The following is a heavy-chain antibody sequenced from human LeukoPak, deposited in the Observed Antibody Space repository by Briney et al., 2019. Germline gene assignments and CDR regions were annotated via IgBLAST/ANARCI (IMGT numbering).Heavy chain of an antibody. CDR3: ARPLTYSSSWFDAFDI. D-gene: IGHD6-13*01. Sequence: SETLSLACAVYGGSFSGYYWSWIRQPPGEGLEWIGEINHSGSTNYNPSLKSRVTISVDTSKNQFSLKLSSVTAADTAVYYCARPLTYSSSWFDAFDIWGQGTMVTVSS. J-gene: IGHJ3*02. V-gene: IGHV4-34*01. CDR2: INHSGST. CDR1: GGSFSGYY.